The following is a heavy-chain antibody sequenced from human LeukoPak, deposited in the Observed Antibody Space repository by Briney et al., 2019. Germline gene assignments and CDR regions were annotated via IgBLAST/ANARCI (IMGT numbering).Heavy chain of an antibody. CDR1: GFTFSSYS. Sequence: PGGSLRLSCAASGFTFSSYSMNWVRQAPGKGLEWVSYISYSSNTIYYADSVKGRFTISRDNAKNSLYLQMNSLRAEDTAVYYCAELGITMIGGVWGKGTTVTISS. CDR2: ISYSSNTI. D-gene: IGHD3-10*02. V-gene: IGHV3-48*04. J-gene: IGHJ6*04. CDR3: AELGITMIGGV.